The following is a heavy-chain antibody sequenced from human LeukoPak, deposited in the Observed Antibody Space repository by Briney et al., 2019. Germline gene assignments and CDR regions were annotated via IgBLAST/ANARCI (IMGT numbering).Heavy chain of an antibody. V-gene: IGHV4-34*01. J-gene: IGHJ5*02. CDR3: ARGDYYDSSGYSNWFDP. CDR2: INHSGST. D-gene: IGHD3-22*01. Sequence: SETLSLTCAVYGGSFSGYYWSWLRQPPGKGLEWIGEINHSGSTNYNPSLKSRVTISVDTSKNQFSLKLSSVTAADTAVYYCARGDYYDSSGYSNWFDPWGQGTLVTVSS. CDR1: GGSFSGYY.